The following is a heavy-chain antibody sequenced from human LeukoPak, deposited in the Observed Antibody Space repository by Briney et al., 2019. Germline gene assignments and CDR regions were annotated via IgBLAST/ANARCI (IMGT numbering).Heavy chain of an antibody. V-gene: IGHV4-31*03. D-gene: IGHD3-10*01. CDR1: GCSISSGGYY. CDR3: AKAVRITMVRGVMVDFDP. Sequence: SQTLSLTCTVSGCSISSGGYYWSWIRQHPGKGLEWIGYIYYSGSTYYNPSLKSRVTISVDTSKNQFSLKLSSVTAADTAAYYCAKAVRITMVRGVMVDFDPWGQGTLVTVSS. J-gene: IGHJ5*02. CDR2: IYYSGST.